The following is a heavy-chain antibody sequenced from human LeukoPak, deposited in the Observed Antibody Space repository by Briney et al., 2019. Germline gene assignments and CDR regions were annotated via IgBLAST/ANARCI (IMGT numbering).Heavy chain of an antibody. CDR2: IKQDGSEK. Sequence: GGSLRLSCAASGFTFSSYWMSWVRQAPGKGLEWVANIKQDGSEKYYVDSVKGRFTISRDNAKNSLYLQMNSLRVEDTAVYYCARVPGGFSYGYDFDCWGQGTLVTVSS. D-gene: IGHD5-18*01. CDR1: GFTFSSYW. J-gene: IGHJ4*02. CDR3: ARVPGGFSYGYDFDC. V-gene: IGHV3-7*05.